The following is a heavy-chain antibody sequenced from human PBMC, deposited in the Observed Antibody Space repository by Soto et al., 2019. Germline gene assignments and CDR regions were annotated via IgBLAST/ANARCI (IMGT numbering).Heavy chain of an antibody. D-gene: IGHD4-17*01. Sequence: NPSETLSLTCAVSGGSISSGGYSWSWIRQPPGKGLEWIGYIYHSGSTYYNPSLKSRVTISVDRSKNQFSLKLSSVTAADTAVYYCARGDYAFDYWGQGTLVTVSS. CDR2: IYHSGST. CDR1: GGSISSGGYS. V-gene: IGHV4-30-2*01. J-gene: IGHJ4*02. CDR3: ARGDYAFDY.